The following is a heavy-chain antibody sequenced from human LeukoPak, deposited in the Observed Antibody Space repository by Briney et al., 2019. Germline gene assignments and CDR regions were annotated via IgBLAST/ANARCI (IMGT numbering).Heavy chain of an antibody. CDR2: IYTSGST. Sequence: PSETLSLTCTVSGGSISSYYWSWIRQPAGKGLEWIGRIYTSGSTNYNPSLKSRVTISIDTSKNQFSLKLSSVTAADTAVYYCARDLVTVTKGFDIWGQGTMVSVSS. CDR1: GGSISSYY. D-gene: IGHD4-17*01. J-gene: IGHJ3*02. CDR3: ARDLVTVTKGFDI. V-gene: IGHV4-4*07.